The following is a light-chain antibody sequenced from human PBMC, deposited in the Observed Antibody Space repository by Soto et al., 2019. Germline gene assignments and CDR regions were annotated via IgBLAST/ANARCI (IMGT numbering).Light chain of an antibody. J-gene: IGKJ5*01. V-gene: IGKV3-11*01. Sequence: EIVLTQSPGTLSLSPGGRATLSCRASQSVTYNLAWYQQRPGQAPRLLIYGASTRATGIPPRFSGSGSGTDFTLTISSLEPEDFAVYYCQQRSNWPITFGQGTRLEI. CDR2: GAS. CDR3: QQRSNWPIT. CDR1: QSVTYN.